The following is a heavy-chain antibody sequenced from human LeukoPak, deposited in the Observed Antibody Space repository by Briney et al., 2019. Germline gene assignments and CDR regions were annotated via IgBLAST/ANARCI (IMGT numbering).Heavy chain of an antibody. CDR1: GFTFSNYW. CDR2: IDHNGNVN. Sequence: GGSLRLSCAASGFTFSNYWMAWVRQAPGKGLEWVASIDHNGNVNYYVDSVKGRFTISRDNSKNTLYLQMNSLRAEDTAVYYCARGPPGRYWGQGTLVTVSS. CDR3: ARGPPGRY. V-gene: IGHV3-7*03. D-gene: IGHD1-26*01. J-gene: IGHJ4*02.